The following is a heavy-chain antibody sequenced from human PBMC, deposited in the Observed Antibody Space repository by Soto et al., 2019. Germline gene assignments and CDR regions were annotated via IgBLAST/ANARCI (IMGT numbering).Heavy chain of an antibody. CDR3: ARDVNYGDGTAYYDVFDI. CDR2: IRGDGSRE. V-gene: IGHV3-7*05. CDR1: GFTFGNYW. J-gene: IGHJ3*02. Sequence: DVQLVESGGDLVQPGGSLRLSCAASGFTFGNYWMAWVRQATGKGLEWVANIRGDGSREYYLDSVTGRFSVSRDNAQESLYLQMTGLRVEDTAVYYCARDVNYGDGTAYYDVFDIWGQGTVVTVSS. D-gene: IGHD4-17*01.